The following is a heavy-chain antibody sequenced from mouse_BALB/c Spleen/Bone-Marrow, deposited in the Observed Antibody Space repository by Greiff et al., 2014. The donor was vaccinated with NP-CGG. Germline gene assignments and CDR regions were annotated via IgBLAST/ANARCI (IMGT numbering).Heavy chain of an antibody. CDR3: ANYYYGSSLFAY. J-gene: IGHJ3*01. CDR2: IDPANGNT. CDR1: GFNIKDTY. V-gene: IGHV14-3*02. D-gene: IGHD1-1*01. Sequence: ESGAELVKPGASVKLSCTASGFNIKDTYMHWVKQRPEQGLEWIGRIDPANGNTKYDPKFQGKATITADTSSNTAYLQLSSLTSEDTAVYYCANYYYGSSLFAYWGQVTLVTVSA.